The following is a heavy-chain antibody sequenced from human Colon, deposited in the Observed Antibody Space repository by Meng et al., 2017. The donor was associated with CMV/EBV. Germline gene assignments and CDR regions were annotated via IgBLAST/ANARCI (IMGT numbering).Heavy chain of an antibody. CDR2: MNGGATAK. J-gene: IGHJ6*02. CDR1: GFIYSNYW. V-gene: IGHV3-7*03. Sequence: GESLKISCAASGFIYSNYWMSWVRQAPGKGLEWVANMNGGATAKFYVGSVRGRFTISRDNSETTLYLQMNNLRAEDTAVYYCAGVMVPEASLRYGMDVWGQGTTVTVSS. CDR3: AGVMVPEASLRYGMDV. D-gene: IGHD2-21*01.